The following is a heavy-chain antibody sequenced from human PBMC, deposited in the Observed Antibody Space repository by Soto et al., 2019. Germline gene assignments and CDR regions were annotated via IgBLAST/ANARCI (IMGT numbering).Heavy chain of an antibody. J-gene: IGHJ1*01. Sequence: GGSLRLSCAASGFTFSSYSMTWVRQAPGKGLEWVSYITSSSSIIYYADSVKGRFTISRDNAKNSLWLQMDSLRDEDTAVYYCARGYYDSSGYYTGPEYFQHWGQGTLVTVSS. CDR1: GFTFSSYS. CDR2: ITSSSSII. CDR3: ARGYYDSSGYYTGPEYFQH. V-gene: IGHV3-48*02. D-gene: IGHD3-22*01.